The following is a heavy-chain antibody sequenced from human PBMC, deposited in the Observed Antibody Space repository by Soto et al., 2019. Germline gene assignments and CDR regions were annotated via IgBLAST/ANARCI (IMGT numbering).Heavy chain of an antibody. D-gene: IGHD3-3*01. CDR3: ARGATDYDFWSGYADV. V-gene: IGHV3-7*05. Sequence: PGGSLRLSCAASGFTFSRYRMSWVRQAPGKGLECVANIKQDGSEKYYVDSVKGRFTISRDNAKSSLFLQMNSLRAEDTAVYYCARGATDYDFWSGYADVWGQGTTVTVSS. J-gene: IGHJ6*02. CDR1: GFTFSRYR. CDR2: IKQDGSEK.